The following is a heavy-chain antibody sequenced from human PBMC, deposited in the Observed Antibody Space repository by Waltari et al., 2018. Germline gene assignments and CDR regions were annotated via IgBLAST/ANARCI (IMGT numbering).Heavy chain of an antibody. Sequence: QVQLVQSGAEVRKPGASVKVSCKASGYTFSNYGIAWVRQAPGQGLEWMGWIRGYDGEPKDDRAFEGRLTVTTDTSTNTAHMELRSLRSDDTAVYYCARLYDASAYYNTYLDPWGQGALVTVSS. V-gene: IGHV1-18*01. CDR3: ARLYDASAYYNTYLDP. D-gene: IGHD3-22*01. CDR2: IRGYDGEP. J-gene: IGHJ5*02. CDR1: GYTFSNYG.